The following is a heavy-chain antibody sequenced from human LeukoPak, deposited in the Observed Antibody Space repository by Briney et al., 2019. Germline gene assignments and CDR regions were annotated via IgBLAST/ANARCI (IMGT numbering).Heavy chain of an antibody. J-gene: IGHJ4*02. Sequence: LGRTYYRSKWYNDYAVSVKSRITINPDTSKNQFSLQLNSVTPEDTAVYYCARGSGIAVAGLDYWGQGTLVTVSS. CDR2: TYYRSKWYN. CDR3: ARGSGIAVAGLDY. D-gene: IGHD6-19*01. V-gene: IGHV6-1*01.